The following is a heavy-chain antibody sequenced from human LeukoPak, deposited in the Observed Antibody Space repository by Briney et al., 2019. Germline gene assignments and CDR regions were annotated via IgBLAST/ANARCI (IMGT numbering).Heavy chain of an antibody. CDR2: IYYSGST. CDR1: GGSISSSSYY. CDR3: ARGRALFD. D-gene: IGHD2-21*01. Sequence: SETLSLTCTVSGGSISSSSYYWGWIRQPPGKGLESIGSIYYSGSTYYNPSLKSRVTISVDTSKNQFSLKLSSVTAADTAVYYCARGRALFDWGQGTLVTVSS. J-gene: IGHJ4*02. V-gene: IGHV4-39*01.